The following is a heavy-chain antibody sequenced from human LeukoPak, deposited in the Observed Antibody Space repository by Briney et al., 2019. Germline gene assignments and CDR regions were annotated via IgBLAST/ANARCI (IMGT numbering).Heavy chain of an antibody. D-gene: IGHD2-2*01. Sequence: SGGSLRLSCAASGFTFDDYTMHWVRQAPGKGLEWVSLISWDGGSTYYADSVKGRFTISRDNSKNSLYLQMNSLRTEDTALYYCAKDSYCSTTSCYSPFDYWGQGTLVTVSS. CDR3: AKDSYCSTTSCYSPFDY. CDR2: ISWDGGST. CDR1: GFTFDDYT. V-gene: IGHV3-43*01. J-gene: IGHJ4*02.